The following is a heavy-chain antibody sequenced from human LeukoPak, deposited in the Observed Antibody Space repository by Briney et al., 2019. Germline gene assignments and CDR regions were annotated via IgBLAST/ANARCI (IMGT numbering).Heavy chain of an antibody. J-gene: IGHJ6*02. CDR2: INHSGST. CDR3: ARVMTSGSGWYYDDYYYGMDV. Sequence: SETLSLTCAVYGGSFSGYYWSWIRQPPGKGLEWIGEINHSGSTNYNPSLKSRVTISVDTSKNQFSLKLSSVTAADTAVYYCARVMTSGSGWYYDDYYYGMDVWGQGTTVTVSS. CDR1: GGSFSGYY. V-gene: IGHV4-34*01. D-gene: IGHD6-19*01.